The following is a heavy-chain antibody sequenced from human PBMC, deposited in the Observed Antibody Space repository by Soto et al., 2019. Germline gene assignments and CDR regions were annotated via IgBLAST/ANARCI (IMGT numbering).Heavy chain of an antibody. CDR3: ARRGPGTYFDY. Sequence: SETLSLTCTVSGGSISSYYWSWIRQPPGKGLEWIGYIYYSGSTNYNPSLKSRVTISVDTSKNQFSLKLSSVTAEDTAVYYCARRGPGTYFDYWGQGTLVTVSS. CDR1: GGSISSYY. V-gene: IGHV4-59*01. CDR2: IYYSGST. J-gene: IGHJ4*02. D-gene: IGHD6-13*01.